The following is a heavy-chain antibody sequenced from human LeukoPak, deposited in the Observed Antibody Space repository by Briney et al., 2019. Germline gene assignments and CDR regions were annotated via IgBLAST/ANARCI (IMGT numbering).Heavy chain of an antibody. CDR1: GYTFSSYA. CDR2: IIPIFGTA. J-gene: IGHJ4*02. Sequence: SVKVSCKASGYTFSSYAMNWVRQAPGQGLEWMGGIIPIFGTANYAQKFQGRVTITADESTSTAYMELSSLRSEDTAVYYCAREGDTAMGPFDYWGQGTLVTVSS. CDR3: AREGDTAMGPFDY. D-gene: IGHD5-18*01. V-gene: IGHV1-69*13.